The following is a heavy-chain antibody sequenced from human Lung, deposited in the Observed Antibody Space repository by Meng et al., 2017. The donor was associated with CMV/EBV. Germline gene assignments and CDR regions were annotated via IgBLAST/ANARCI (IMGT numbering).Heavy chain of an antibody. Sequence: GGSLTLSCAASGFTFGDYYMSWIRQAPGKGLEWLSYIKSGGIDTFYADSLKGRFTISRDNAKNLLYLQMKSLTAEDTAVYYCARGPFYGFDYWGQGPLVTVSS. CDR2: IKSGGIDT. D-gene: IGHD4-17*01. CDR1: GFTFGDYY. V-gene: IGHV3-11*01. J-gene: IGHJ4*02. CDR3: ARGPFYGFDY.